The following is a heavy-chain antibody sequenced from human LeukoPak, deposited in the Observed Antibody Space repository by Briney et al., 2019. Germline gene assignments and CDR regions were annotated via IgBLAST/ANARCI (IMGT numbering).Heavy chain of an antibody. CDR3: ARSITTFGVVITFFDF. J-gene: IGHJ4*02. D-gene: IGHD3-3*01. V-gene: IGHV3-23*01. CDR2: LSGSGAGT. CDR1: GFTFSDYA. Sequence: PGGSLRLSCAASGFTFSDYALGWVRQAPGRGLEWVATLSGSGAGTYYSDSVQGRFTISRDNSKRTLFLQMNSLRAEDTAVYYCARSITTFGVVITFFDFWGQGTLVTVSS.